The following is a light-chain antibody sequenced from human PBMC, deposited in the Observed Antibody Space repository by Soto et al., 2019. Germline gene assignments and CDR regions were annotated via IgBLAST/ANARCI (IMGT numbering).Light chain of an antibody. J-gene: IGKJ1*01. CDR1: QSVNSH. CDR3: QHYPYSWS. CDR2: DAS. Sequence: EMVMTQSPATLSVSPGERATLSCRASQSVNSHLAWYQQKPGQPPRLLIYDASARATDIPARFGGSGSGTDFTLTISSLQPEDSAVYYCQHYPYSWSFGQGTKVEVK. V-gene: IGKV3-15*01.